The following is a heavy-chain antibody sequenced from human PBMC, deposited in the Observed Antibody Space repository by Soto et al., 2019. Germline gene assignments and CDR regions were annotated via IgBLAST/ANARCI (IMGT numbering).Heavy chain of an antibody. CDR1: GGTFGNYA. CDR2: ISPMFHKA. J-gene: IGHJ5*02. V-gene: IGHV1-69*01. Sequence: QLQLVQSGTEVKKPGSSVTVSCKASGGTFGNYAINWLRQAPGQGLQWMGDISPMFHKANYEQTFQGRVSITADESTNTVYRELSSLRSEDTALYYCAREVEFHTPVFGPWGQGTLVTVSS. CDR3: AREVEFHTPVFGP. D-gene: IGHD2-2*01.